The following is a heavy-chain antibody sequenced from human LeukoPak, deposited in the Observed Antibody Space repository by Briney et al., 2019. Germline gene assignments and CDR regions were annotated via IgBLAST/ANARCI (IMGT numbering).Heavy chain of an antibody. J-gene: IGHJ4*02. CDR3: ARDKRHSYGRYFDP. CDR1: GDSISTYH. V-gene: IGHV4-59*01. Sequence: PSETLSLTCSVSGDSISTYHRNWIRKPPGKGLEWIGYMQSSGNSKYNPSLKNRVNIFVDTSKNQFVLNLRSVTAADTAVYFCARDKRHSYGRYFDPWGQGMLVTVSS. D-gene: IGHD5-18*01. CDR2: MQSSGNS.